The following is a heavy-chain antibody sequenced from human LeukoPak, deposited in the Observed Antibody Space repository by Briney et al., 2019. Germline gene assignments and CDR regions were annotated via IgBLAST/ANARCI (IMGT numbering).Heavy chain of an antibody. CDR1: GYTFTSYG. CDR2: ISAYNGNT. J-gene: IGHJ4*02. Sequence: GASVKVSCKASGYTFTSYGISWVRQAPGQGLEWMGWISAYNGNTNYAQKLQGRVTMTIDTSTSTAYMELRSLRSDDTALYYCARLILGVTSTGFDYWGQGTLVTVSS. CDR3: ARLILGVTSTGFDY. D-gene: IGHD1-1*01. V-gene: IGHV1-18*01.